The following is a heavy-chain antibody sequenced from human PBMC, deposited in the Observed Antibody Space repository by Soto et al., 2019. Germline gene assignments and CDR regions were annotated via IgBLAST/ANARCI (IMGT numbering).Heavy chain of an antibody. CDR2: ISGSGGST. J-gene: IGHJ4*02. CDR3: AKVNRGYSYGYDY. D-gene: IGHD5-18*01. V-gene: IGHV3-23*01. CDR1: GFTFSSYA. Sequence: EVPLLESGGGLVQPGGSLRLSCAASGFTFSSYAMSWVRQAPGKGLEWVSAISGSGGSTYYADSVKGRFTISRDNSKNTLYLQMNSLRAEDTAVYYCAKVNRGYSYGYDYWGQGTLVTVSS.